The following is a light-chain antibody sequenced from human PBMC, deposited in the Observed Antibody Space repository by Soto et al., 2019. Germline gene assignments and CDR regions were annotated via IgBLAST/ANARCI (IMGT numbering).Light chain of an antibody. Sequence: QPSPNQPRSVSGSPSQSIPNSFTGNSSDVGGYNYVSWYQQHPGKAPKLMIYDVSNRPSGVSNRFSGSKSGNTASLTISGLQAEDEADYYCSSYTSSSYVFGTGTKVTVL. CDR1: SSDVGGYNY. J-gene: IGLJ1*01. CDR2: DVS. CDR3: SSYTSSSYV. V-gene: IGLV2-14*01.